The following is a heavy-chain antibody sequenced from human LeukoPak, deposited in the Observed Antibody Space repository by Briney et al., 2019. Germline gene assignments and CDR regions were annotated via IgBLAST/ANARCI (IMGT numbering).Heavy chain of an antibody. J-gene: IGHJ4*02. V-gene: IGHV3-48*03. CDR3: AKDTPTAGYSGYDHYFDY. Sequence: SGGSLRLSCAASGFTFSSYEMNWVRQAPGEGLEWISYISTSGSSVKYADSVKGRFTISRDNSKNTLYLQMNSLRAEDTAVYYCAKDTPTAGYSGYDHYFDYWGQGTLVTVSS. CDR2: ISTSGSSV. CDR1: GFTFSSYE. D-gene: IGHD5-12*01.